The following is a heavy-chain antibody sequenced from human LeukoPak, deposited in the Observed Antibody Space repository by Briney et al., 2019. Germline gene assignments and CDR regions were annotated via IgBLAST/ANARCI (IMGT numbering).Heavy chain of an antibody. J-gene: IGHJ3*02. CDR3: ARDRSPLDYSNNAFDI. CDR1: GFTFSSYW. V-gene: IGHV3-7*01. Sequence: GGSLRLSCAASGFTFSSYWMSWVRQAPGKGLEWVANIKQDGSEKYYVDSVKGRFTISRDNAKNSLYLQMNSLRAEDTAVYYCARDRSPLDYSNNAFDIWGQGTMVTVSS. D-gene: IGHD4-11*01. CDR2: IKQDGSEK.